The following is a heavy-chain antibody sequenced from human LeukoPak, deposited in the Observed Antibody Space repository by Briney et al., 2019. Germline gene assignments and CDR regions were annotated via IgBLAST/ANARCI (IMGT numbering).Heavy chain of an antibody. J-gene: IGHJ4*02. Sequence: GRSLRLSCAASGFTFSSYGMHWVRQAPGKGLEWVAVISYDGSNKYYADSVKGRFTISRDNSKNTLYLQMNSLRAEDTAVYYCAREGRDGYNWYYWGQGTLVTVSS. CDR2: ISYDGSNK. CDR3: AREGRDGYNWYY. CDR1: GFTFSSYG. D-gene: IGHD5-24*01. V-gene: IGHV3-30*19.